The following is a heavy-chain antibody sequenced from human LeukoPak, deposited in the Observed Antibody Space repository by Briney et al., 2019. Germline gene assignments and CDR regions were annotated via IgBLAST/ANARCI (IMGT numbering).Heavy chain of an antibody. D-gene: IGHD3-10*01. CDR2: ISSSSSTI. CDR3: ARERITMVQGVNYYYYMDV. V-gene: IGHV3-48*02. J-gene: IGHJ6*03. Sequence: PGGSLRLSCAASGFTFSSYSMNWVRQAPGKGLEWVSYISSSSSTIYYADSVKGRFTISRDNAKNSLYLQMNSLRDEDTAVYYCARERITMVQGVNYYYYMDVWGKGTTVTVSS. CDR1: GFTFSSYS.